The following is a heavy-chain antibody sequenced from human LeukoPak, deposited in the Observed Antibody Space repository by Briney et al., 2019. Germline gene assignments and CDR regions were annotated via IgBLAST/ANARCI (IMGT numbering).Heavy chain of an antibody. CDR3: ATGGTAGIYYYYYYGMDV. J-gene: IGHJ6*02. V-gene: IGHV3-21*01. D-gene: IGHD2-21*01. Sequence: GGSLRLSCAASGFTISSYSMNWVRQAPGKGLEWVSSISSSSSYIYYADSVKGRFTISRDNAKNSLYLQMNSLRAEDTAVYYCATGGTAGIYYYYYYGMDVWGQGTTVTVSS. CDR2: ISSSSSYI. CDR1: GFTISSYS.